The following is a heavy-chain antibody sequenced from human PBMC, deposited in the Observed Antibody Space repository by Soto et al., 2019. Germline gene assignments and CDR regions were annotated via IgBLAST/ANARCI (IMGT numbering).Heavy chain of an antibody. CDR2: ISGSGGRT. J-gene: IGHJ4*02. CDR3: AKEYCSSTSCYGGFGY. Sequence: EVQLLESGGGLVQPGGSLRLSCAASGFTFSSCAMRWVRQAPGKGLEWVSGISGSGGRTFYADSVKGRFTISRDNSKNTLNRQMNSLRVEDTAVYYCAKEYCSSTSCYGGFGYWGQGTLVTVSS. D-gene: IGHD2-2*01. CDR1: GFTFSSCA. V-gene: IGHV3-23*01.